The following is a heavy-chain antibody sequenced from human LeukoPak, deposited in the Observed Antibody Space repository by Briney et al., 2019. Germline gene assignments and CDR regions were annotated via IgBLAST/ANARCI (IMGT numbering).Heavy chain of an antibody. CDR1: GGSNGSYH. CDR2: VHYTWNT. Sequence: SETLSLTCSVAGGSNGSYHWSWIRQPPGKGLEWIGHVHYTWNTKYNPSLTGRVSISLDRSKTQFSLSLSSLTAADTAVYYCARVASKGGMDVWGQGTTVIVSS. J-gene: IGHJ6*02. V-gene: IGHV4-59*01. D-gene: IGHD5/OR15-5a*01. CDR3: ARVASKGGMDV.